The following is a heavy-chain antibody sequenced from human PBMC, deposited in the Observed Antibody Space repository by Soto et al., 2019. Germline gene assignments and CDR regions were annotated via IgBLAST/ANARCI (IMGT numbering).Heavy chain of an antibody. CDR2: IYYSGST. CDR3: ARELVDSSAPFFDY. V-gene: IGHV4-59*01. Sequence: SETLSLTCTVSGGSISSYYWSWIRQPPGKGLEWIGYIYYSGSTNYNPSLKSRVTISVDTSKNQFSLKLSSVTAADTAVYYCARELVDSSAPFFDYWGQGTLVTVSS. CDR1: GGSISSYY. J-gene: IGHJ4*02. D-gene: IGHD6-6*01.